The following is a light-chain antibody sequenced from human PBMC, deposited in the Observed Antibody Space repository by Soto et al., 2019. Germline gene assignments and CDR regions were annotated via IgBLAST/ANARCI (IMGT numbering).Light chain of an antibody. CDR1: SSDVGGYNY. J-gene: IGLJ1*01. CDR2: GVS. V-gene: IGLV2-14*01. CDR3: SSYTSSNTYV. Sequence: QSALTQPASVSGSPGQSITISCTGTSSDVGGYNYVSWYQQHPGKAPKLMIHGVSNRPSGVSNRFSGSKSGNTASLTISGLQAEDEADYYCSSYTSSNTYVFGTGTKLTVL.